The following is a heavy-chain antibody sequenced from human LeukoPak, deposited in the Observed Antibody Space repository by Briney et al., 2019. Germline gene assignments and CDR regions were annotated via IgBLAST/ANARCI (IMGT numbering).Heavy chain of an antibody. CDR2: MNPSGDTT. Sequence: ASVKVSCKTSGYNFTNYYMHWVRQAPGHGLEWMGIMNPSGDTTIYAEKFQGRVTMTRDTSTSTVYMELSSLRSEDTAVYYCARGGALRYFEWFSAYWGQGTLVTVSS. J-gene: IGHJ4*02. D-gene: IGHD3-9*01. CDR3: ARGGALRYFEWFSAY. V-gene: IGHV1-46*01. CDR1: GYNFTNYY.